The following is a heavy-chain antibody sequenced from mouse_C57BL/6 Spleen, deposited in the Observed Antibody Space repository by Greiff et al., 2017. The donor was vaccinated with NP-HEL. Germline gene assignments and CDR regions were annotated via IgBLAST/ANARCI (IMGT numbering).Heavy chain of an antibody. CDR1: GFTFSSYA. V-gene: IGHV5-4*01. J-gene: IGHJ3*01. CDR2: ISDGGSYT. Sequence: EVMLVESGGGLVKPGGSLKLSCAASGFTFSSYAMSWVRQTPEKRLEWVATISDGGSYTYYPDNVKGRFTISRDNAKNNLYLQMSHLKSEDTAMYYCARDLLLPTWFAYWGQGTLVTVSA. CDR3: ARDLLLPTWFAY. D-gene: IGHD1-1*01.